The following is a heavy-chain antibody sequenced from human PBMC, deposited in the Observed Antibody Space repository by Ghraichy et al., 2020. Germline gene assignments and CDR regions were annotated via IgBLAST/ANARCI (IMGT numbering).Heavy chain of an antibody. CDR2: IDWDDDE. V-gene: IGHV2-70*11. CDR1: GFSLSTSGMC. D-gene: IGHD3-22*01. Sequence: SGPTPVKPTQTLTLTCTFSGFSLSTSGMCVSWIRQPPGKALEWLARIDWDDDEYYSTSLKTRLTISKDTSKNQVVLTMTNMEPVDTVTYYCARRRYDSSGYYYESAFDFWGQGTMVTVSS. J-gene: IGHJ3*01. CDR3: ARRRYDSSGYYYESAFDF.